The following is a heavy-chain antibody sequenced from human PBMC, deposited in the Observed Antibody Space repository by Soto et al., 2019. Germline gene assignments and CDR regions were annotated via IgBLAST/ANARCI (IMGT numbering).Heavy chain of an antibody. CDR1: GGTFSSYA. Sequence: QVQLVQSGAEVKKPGSSVKVSCKASGGTFSSYAISWVRQAPGQGLEWMGGIIPIFGTANYAQKFQGRVTIPXXEXTXXAYMELSSLRSEDTAVYYCARVGTRYMYYYYGMDVWGQGTTVTVSS. CDR3: ARVGTRYMYYYYGMDV. D-gene: IGHD2-2*01. V-gene: IGHV1-69*05. CDR2: IIPIFGTA. J-gene: IGHJ6*02.